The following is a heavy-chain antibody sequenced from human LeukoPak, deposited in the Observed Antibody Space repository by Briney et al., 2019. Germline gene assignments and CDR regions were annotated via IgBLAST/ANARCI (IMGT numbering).Heavy chain of an antibody. CDR3: ANVGGTGWRVFDY. CDR1: GFTFTSYA. CDR2: ISGSGGTT. D-gene: IGHD6-19*01. V-gene: IGHV3-23*01. Sequence: GGSLRLSCAASGFTFTSYAMSWVRQAPGKGLEWVSVISGSGGTTYYADSVKGRFTISRDNSKNTLYLQMNSLRVEDTAVYYCANVGGTGWRVFDYWGQGTLVTVSS. J-gene: IGHJ4*02.